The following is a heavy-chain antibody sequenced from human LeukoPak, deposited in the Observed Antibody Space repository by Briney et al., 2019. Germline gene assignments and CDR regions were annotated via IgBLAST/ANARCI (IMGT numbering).Heavy chain of an antibody. CDR2: IYYSGST. J-gene: IGHJ6*02. CDR3: ARLYGGNSYYYGMDV. V-gene: IGHV4-59*12. CDR1: GDSISNYY. D-gene: IGHD4-23*01. Sequence: PSETLSLTCTVSGDSISNYYWSWIRQPPGKGLEWIGYIYYSGSTNYNPSLKSQVTISVDTPKSHFSLKLSSVTAADTAVYYCARLYGGNSYYYGMDVWGQGTTVTVSS.